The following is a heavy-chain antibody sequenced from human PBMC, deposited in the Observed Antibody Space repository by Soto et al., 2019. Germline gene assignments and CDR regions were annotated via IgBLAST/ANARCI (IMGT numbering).Heavy chain of an antibody. J-gene: IGHJ3*02. CDR3: AHIVITFGGVIGDDAFDI. Sequence: QITLKESGPTLVGPTQTLTLTCTFSGFSLTTKGVGVGWIRQPPGKALEWLAIIYWDDDKRYSPSLKNRLTITKDTSKNQVVLTMANMVPLDTATYYCAHIVITFGGVIGDDAFDIWGQWTMVTVSS. CDR2: IYWDDDK. V-gene: IGHV2-5*02. D-gene: IGHD3-16*02. CDR1: GFSLTTKGVG.